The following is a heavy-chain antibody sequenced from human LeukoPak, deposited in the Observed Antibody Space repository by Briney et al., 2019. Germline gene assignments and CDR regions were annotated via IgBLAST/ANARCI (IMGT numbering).Heavy chain of an antibody. V-gene: IGHV3-73*01. Sequence: GGSLRLSCAASGFTFSDSAMHWVRQASGKWLEWVGRIRSKAGNYATEYTASVKGRFTISRDDSKKTAYLQMNSLKTEDTAVYYCTGGTTVTTLDYWGQGTLVTVSS. CDR3: TGGTTVTTLDY. D-gene: IGHD4-17*01. J-gene: IGHJ4*02. CDR2: IRSKAGNYAT. CDR1: GFTFSDSA.